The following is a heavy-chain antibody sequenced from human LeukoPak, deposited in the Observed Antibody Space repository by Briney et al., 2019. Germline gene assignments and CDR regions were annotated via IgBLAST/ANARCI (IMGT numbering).Heavy chain of an antibody. J-gene: IGHJ6*03. CDR1: GGTFSSYA. Sequence: ASVKVSCKASGGTFSSYAISWVRQAPGQGLEWMGWINPNSGRTNYAQKFQGRVTMTRDTSISTAYMELSRLRSDDTAVYYCARQGSDHYYYYYMDVWGKGTTVTVSS. CDR2: INPNSGRT. V-gene: IGHV1-2*02. CDR3: ARQGSDHYYYYYMDV.